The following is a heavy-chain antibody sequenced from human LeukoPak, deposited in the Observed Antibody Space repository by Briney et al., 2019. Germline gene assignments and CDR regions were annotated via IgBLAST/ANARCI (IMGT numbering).Heavy chain of an antibody. V-gene: IGHV4-61*02. D-gene: IGHD1-26*01. CDR1: GGSISSGGYY. CDR3: ARGRGYGGNYLRAFDI. CDR2: NSGST. Sequence: PSQTLSLTCTVSGGSISSGGYYWSWIRQHPGKGLEWIGYNSGSTKYNPSLKSRVTISVDTSKNQLSLKLSSVTAADTAVYYCARGRGYGGNYLRAFDIWGQGTMVSVSS. J-gene: IGHJ3*02.